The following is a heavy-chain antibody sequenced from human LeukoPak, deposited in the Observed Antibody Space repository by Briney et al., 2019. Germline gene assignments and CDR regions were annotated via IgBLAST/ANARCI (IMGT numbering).Heavy chain of an antibody. V-gene: IGHV5-51*01. CDR1: GNSFADYW. D-gene: IGHD3-16*01. Sequence: GESLKISCKGSGNSFADYWTGWVPQMPGKGLEWMGIIYPGDSDTRYDLSFQGQVTISADKSSSTAYLHWSSLKASDSAVFCFAMLVGLTSPVDDSFDMWGQGTKVTVSP. CDR3: AMLVGLTSPVDDSFDM. J-gene: IGHJ3*02. CDR2: IYPGDSDT.